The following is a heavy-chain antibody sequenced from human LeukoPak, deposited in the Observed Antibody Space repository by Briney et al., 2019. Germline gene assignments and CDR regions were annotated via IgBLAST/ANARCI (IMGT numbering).Heavy chain of an antibody. CDR3: ARQIGPDY. CDR2: VSGSGGST. V-gene: IGHV3-23*01. Sequence: GGSLRLSCAASGFTFSSYAMTWVRQAPGKGLEWVSAVSGSGGSTYYADSVKGRFTISRDNSKNTLYLQMNSRRAEDTAVYYCARQIGPDYWGQGTLVTVSS. D-gene: IGHD3-10*01. CDR1: GFTFSSYA. J-gene: IGHJ4*02.